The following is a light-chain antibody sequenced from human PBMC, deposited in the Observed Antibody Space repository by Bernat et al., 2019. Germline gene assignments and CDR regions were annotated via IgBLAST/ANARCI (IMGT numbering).Light chain of an antibody. J-gene: IGLJ3*02. CDR3: SSYTSSSTLV. Sequence: QSARTQPASVSGSPGQSITISCTGTSSDVGGYNYVSWYQQHPGKAPKLMIYDVSDRPSGISNRFSGSKSGNTASLTISGLLAEDEADYYCSSYTSSSTLVFGGGTKLTVL. V-gene: IGLV2-14*03. CDR1: SSDVGGYNY. CDR2: DVS.